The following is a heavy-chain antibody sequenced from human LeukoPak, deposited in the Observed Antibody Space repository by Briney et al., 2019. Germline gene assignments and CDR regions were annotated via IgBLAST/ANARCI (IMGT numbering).Heavy chain of an antibody. J-gene: IGHJ6*02. Sequence: SETLSLTCTVSGGSISSYYWSWIRQPPGKGLEWIGEINHSGSTNYNPSLKSRVTISVDTSKNQFSLKLSSVTAADTAVYYCARVVAVAGPSDYYYYGMDVWGQGTTVTVSS. V-gene: IGHV4-34*01. CDR1: GGSISSYY. CDR2: INHSGST. CDR3: ARVVAVAGPSDYYYYGMDV. D-gene: IGHD6-19*01.